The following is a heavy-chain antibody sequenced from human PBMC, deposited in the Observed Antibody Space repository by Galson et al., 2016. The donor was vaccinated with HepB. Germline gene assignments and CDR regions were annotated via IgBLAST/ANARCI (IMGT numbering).Heavy chain of an antibody. D-gene: IGHD5-18*01. Sequence: SLRLSCAASGFSFSSYGRHWVRQAPGKGLEWVAFISYDGFHTYYADSVRGRFTISRDKSKNTLYLQMHSLRGEDTAVYYCTKDMPSFSYGEYYFDYWGQGTLVTVSA. CDR2: ISYDGFHT. V-gene: IGHV3-30*18. CDR3: TKDMPSFSYGEYYFDY. CDR1: GFSFSSYG. J-gene: IGHJ4*02.